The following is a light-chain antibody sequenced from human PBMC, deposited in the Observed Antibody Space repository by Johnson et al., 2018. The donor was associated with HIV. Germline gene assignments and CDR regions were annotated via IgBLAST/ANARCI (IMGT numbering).Light chain of an antibody. CDR2: DNN. J-gene: IGLJ1*01. Sequence: QSVLTQPPSVSAAPGQKVTISCSGSSSNIGNNYVSWYQQLPETAPKLLIYDNNKRPSGTPDRFSGSKSATSATLGITGLQTGDEAGYYCGTWDSSLSAHVFGTGTKVSVL. CDR3: GTWDSSLSAHV. V-gene: IGLV1-51*01. CDR1: SSNIGNNY.